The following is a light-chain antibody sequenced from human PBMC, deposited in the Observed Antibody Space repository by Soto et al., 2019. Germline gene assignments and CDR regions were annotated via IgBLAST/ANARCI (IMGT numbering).Light chain of an antibody. CDR2: DTS. V-gene: IGKV3-15*01. CDR3: QQYTKWPPNT. CDR1: QSVGNN. J-gene: IGKJ2*01. Sequence: EMVMTQSPATLSGSPGEGATLSCRSSQSVGNNLAWYQQKPGQAPRLLIYDTSTRATGIPTRFSGSGSGTDFTLTISSLQSEDFAVYYCQQYTKWPPNTFGQGTKLEIK.